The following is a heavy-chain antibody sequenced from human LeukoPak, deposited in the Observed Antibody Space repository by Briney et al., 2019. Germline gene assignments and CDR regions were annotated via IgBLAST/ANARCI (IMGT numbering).Heavy chain of an antibody. CDR3: ARTVRIAVARDGMDV. CDR1: GFTFSSYS. J-gene: IGHJ6*02. Sequence: PGGSLRLSCAASGFTFSSYSMNWVRQAPGKGLEWVSSISSSSSYIYYADSEKGRFTISRDNAKNSLYLQMNSLRAEDTAVYYCARTVRIAVARDGMDVWGQGTTVAVSS. V-gene: IGHV3-21*01. D-gene: IGHD6-19*01. CDR2: ISSSSSYI.